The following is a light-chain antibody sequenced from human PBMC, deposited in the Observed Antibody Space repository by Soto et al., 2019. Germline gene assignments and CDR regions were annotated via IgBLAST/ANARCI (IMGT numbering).Light chain of an antibody. Sequence: DIQMTQSPSSLSASVGDVVTITCRASQSISNYLNWYQQKPGRAPKLLIYAASSLQSGVPSTFSGSGSGTDFTLTISSLQPEDFATYFCQQSYSIPITFGQGTRLEIK. J-gene: IGKJ5*01. V-gene: IGKV1-39*01. CDR2: AAS. CDR3: QQSYSIPIT. CDR1: QSISNY.